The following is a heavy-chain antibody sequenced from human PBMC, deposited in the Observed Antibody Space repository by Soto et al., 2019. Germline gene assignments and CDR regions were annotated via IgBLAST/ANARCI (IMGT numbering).Heavy chain of an antibody. V-gene: IGHV4-61*01. CDR1: GGSVNSANYY. CDR3: SRDNSGYFPTY. J-gene: IGHJ4*02. Sequence: LSLTCSVSGGSVNSANYYWSWMRQPPGKGLEWIGFIYYNGNTKYNPSLKSRVTISLDTSKNQFSLNLTSVTAADAAVYYCSRDNSGYFPTYWGQGTLVTVSS. D-gene: IGHD3-22*01. CDR2: IYYNGNT.